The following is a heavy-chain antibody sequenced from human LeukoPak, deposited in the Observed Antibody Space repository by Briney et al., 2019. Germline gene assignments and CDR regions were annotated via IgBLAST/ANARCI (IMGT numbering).Heavy chain of an antibody. V-gene: IGHV1-2*02. CDR2: INPNSGGT. J-gene: IGHJ5*02. CDR3: AREGITGCSSWFWFDP. CDR1: GYTFTGYY. Sequence: ASVKVSCKASGYTFTGYYMHWVRQAPGQGLEWMGWINPNSGGTNYAQKFQGRVTMTRDTSISTAYMELSRLRSDDTAVYYCAREGITGCSSWFWFDPWGQGTLVTVSS. D-gene: IGHD6-13*01.